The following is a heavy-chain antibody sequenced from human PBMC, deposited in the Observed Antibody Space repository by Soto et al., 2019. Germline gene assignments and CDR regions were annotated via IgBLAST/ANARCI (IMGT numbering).Heavy chain of an antibody. CDR3: AGPWSEQ. CDR1: GYTFSIYN. D-gene: IGHD3-3*01. CDR2: MNPNSGNT. V-gene: IGHV1-8*01. Sequence: QVQLVQSGAEVKKPGASVKVSCKASGYTFSIYNINWVRQATGQGLEWMGWMNPNSGNTVYAQRFQGRLTKTRDTSTSTAYMELSSLRSEDTAVYYCAGPWSEQWGQGTLVTVSS. J-gene: IGHJ4*02.